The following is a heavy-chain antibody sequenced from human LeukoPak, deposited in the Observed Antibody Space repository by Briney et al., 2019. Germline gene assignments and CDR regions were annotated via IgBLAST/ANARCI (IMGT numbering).Heavy chain of an antibody. Sequence: ASVTVSRQSSGYFFTNYDIHWVRQAPAQGLEWMGWMHPNCGITHYPQKFQGRVTMTRDTSISTPYMALSRLRSDDTGVYYCARDRVWFGELYADSPRPRPRFWFDPWGKGTLVTVS. V-gene: IGHV1-2*02. CDR3: ARDRVWFGELYADSPRPRPRFWFDP. CDR2: MHPNCGIT. CDR1: GYFFTNYD. D-gene: IGHD3-10*01. J-gene: IGHJ5*02.